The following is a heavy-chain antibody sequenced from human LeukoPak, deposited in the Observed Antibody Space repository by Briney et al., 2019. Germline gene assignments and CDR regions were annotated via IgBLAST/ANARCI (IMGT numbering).Heavy chain of an antibody. CDR3: AKVPYDSSGYYYFDY. Sequence: GGSLRLSCAASGFTVSTYYMSWVRQAPGKGLEWVSVIYSGGTTYYADSVKGRFTISRDNSKNTLYLQMNSLRAEDTAVYYCAKVPYDSSGYYYFDYWGQGTLVTVSS. CDR1: GFTVSTYY. V-gene: IGHV3-53*01. CDR2: IYSGGTT. J-gene: IGHJ4*02. D-gene: IGHD3-22*01.